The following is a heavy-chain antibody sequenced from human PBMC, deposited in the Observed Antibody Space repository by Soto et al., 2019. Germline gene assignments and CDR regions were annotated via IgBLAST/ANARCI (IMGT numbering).Heavy chain of an antibody. J-gene: IGHJ6*02. CDR2: ISYDGSNK. V-gene: IGHV3-30-3*01. CDR3: AKDLHEMDPVGYYGMDV. D-gene: IGHD2-15*01. CDR1: GFTFSSYA. Sequence: VGSLRLSCAASGFTFSSYAMHWVRQAPGKGLEWVAVISYDGSNKYYADSVKGRFTISRDNSKNTLYLQMNSLRAEDTAVYYCAKDLHEMDPVGYYGMDVWGQGTTVTVSS.